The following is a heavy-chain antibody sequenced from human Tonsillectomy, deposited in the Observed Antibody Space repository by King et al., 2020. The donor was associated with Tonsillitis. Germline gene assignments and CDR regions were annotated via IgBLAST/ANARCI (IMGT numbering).Heavy chain of an antibody. V-gene: IGHV4-39*01. Sequence: QLQESGPGLVKPSETLSLTCTVSGGSISSSSYYWGWIRQPPGKGLEWIGRIYYSGSTYYTPSLKRRVTISVDTSKNQFSLKLSSVTAADTAVYYCARPSSGWSWGQGTLVTVSS. CDR1: GGSISSSSYY. J-gene: IGHJ5*02. CDR3: ARPSSGWS. CDR2: IYYSGST. D-gene: IGHD6-19*01.